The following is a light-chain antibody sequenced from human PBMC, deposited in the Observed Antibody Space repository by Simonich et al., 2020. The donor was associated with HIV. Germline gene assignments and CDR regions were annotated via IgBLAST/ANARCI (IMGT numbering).Light chain of an antibody. V-gene: IGKV1-5*03. CDR2: KAS. Sequence: DIQMTQSPSTLSASVGDRVTITCRASQSISIWLDWYQKKPGKAPKLLIYKASSLESGVPSSFSGSGSGTEFTLTISSLQPDDFATYYCQQYKSYPYTFGQGTKLEIK. J-gene: IGKJ2*01. CDR3: QQYKSYPYT. CDR1: QSISIW.